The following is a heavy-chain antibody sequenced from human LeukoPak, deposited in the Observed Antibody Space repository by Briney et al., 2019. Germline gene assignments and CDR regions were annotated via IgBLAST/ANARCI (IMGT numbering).Heavy chain of an antibody. CDR3: ARAPILMIVVVPHFDY. D-gene: IGHD3-22*01. CDR1: GGSFSGYY. J-gene: IGHJ4*02. CDR2: INHSGST. V-gene: IGHV4-34*01. Sequence: SETLSLTCAVYGGSFSGYYWSWIRQPPGKGLEWIGEINHSGSTNYNPSLKSRVTISVDTSKNQFSLKLSSVTAADTAVYYCARAPILMIVVVPHFDYWGQGTLVTVS.